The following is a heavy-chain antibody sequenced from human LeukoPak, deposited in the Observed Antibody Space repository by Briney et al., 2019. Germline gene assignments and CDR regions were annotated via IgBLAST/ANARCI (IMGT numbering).Heavy chain of an antibody. CDR1: GGSISSGSYY. CDR3: ARDIVVVRTFDI. D-gene: IGHD2-21*01. Sequence: PSETLSLTCTVSGGSISSGSYYWSWIRQPAGKGLEWIGRIYTSGSTNYNPSLKSRVTISVDTSKNQFSLKLSSVTAADTAVYYCARDIVVVRTFDIWAQGTMVTVSS. V-gene: IGHV4-61*02. J-gene: IGHJ3*02. CDR2: IYTSGST.